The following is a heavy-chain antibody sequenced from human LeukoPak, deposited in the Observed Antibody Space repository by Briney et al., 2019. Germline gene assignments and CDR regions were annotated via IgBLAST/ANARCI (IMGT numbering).Heavy chain of an antibody. CDR1: GFIFSDYY. V-gene: IGHV3-11*01. J-gene: IGHJ4*02. Sequence: GGSLRLSCAASGFIFSDYYMGWVRQAPGKGLGWVSYISNKGSSSTTYYADSVKGRFTISRDDAQNSLYLRMNSLRADDTAVYYCAKDILAAGLFFDYWGQGILVTVSS. D-gene: IGHD6-13*01. CDR2: ISNKGSSSTT. CDR3: AKDILAAGLFFDY.